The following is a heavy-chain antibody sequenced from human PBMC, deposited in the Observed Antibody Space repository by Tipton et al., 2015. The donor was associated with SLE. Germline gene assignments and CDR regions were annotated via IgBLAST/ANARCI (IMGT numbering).Heavy chain of an antibody. CDR3: AGDASYYDILGGPYYFDY. J-gene: IGHJ4*02. CDR1: GGSISSYY. D-gene: IGHD3-9*01. Sequence: LRLSCTVSGGSISSYYWSWIRQPAGKGLEWIGRIYTSGSTNYNPSLKSRVTMSVDTSKNQFSLKLSSVTAADTAVYYCAGDASYYDILGGPYYFDYWGQGTLVTVSS. V-gene: IGHV4-4*07. CDR2: IYTSGST.